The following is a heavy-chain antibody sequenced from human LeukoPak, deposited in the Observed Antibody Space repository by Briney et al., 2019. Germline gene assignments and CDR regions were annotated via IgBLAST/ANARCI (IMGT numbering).Heavy chain of an antibody. CDR1: GFSLSTSGMR. CDR3: ARMGKYFVWFLDY. Sequence: ESGPALVKPTQTLTLTCTFSGFSLSTSGMRVSCIRQPPGKALEWLARIDWDDDKFYSTSLKTSRTISKDTSKNQVVLTMTNMDPVDTATYYCARMGKYFVWFLDYWGQGTLVTVSS. V-gene: IGHV2-70*04. J-gene: IGHJ4*02. CDR2: IDWDDDK. D-gene: IGHD3-9*01.